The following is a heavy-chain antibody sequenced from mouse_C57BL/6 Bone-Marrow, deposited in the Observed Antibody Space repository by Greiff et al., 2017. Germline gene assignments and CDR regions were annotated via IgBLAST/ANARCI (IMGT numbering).Heavy chain of an antibody. Sequence: EVQLQESGPGLVKPSQSLSLTCSVTGYSITSGYYWNWIRQFPGNKLEWMGYISYDGSNNYNPSLKNRISIPRDTSKNQFFLKMNSVTTEDTATYYCAYYYGSSPPFAYWGQGTLVTVSA. CDR1: GYSITSGYY. D-gene: IGHD1-1*01. CDR2: ISYDGSN. V-gene: IGHV3-6*01. J-gene: IGHJ3*01. CDR3: AYYYGSSPPFAY.